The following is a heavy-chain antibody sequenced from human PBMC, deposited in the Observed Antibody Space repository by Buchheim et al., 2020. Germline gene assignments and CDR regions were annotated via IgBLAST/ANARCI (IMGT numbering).Heavy chain of an antibody. Sequence: QVQLLESGPGRVKPSETLSLTCTVSGGSIKRYYWSWIRQPPGKRPEWIGYIFYTGGTNYNPSLKSRVIISVDPSKNQFSLRLNSVTAADTAVYYCATFTYGLGRDFWGQGTL. CDR3: ATFTYGLGRDF. J-gene: IGHJ4*02. D-gene: IGHD2-8*01. CDR2: IFYTGGT. CDR1: GGSIKRYY. V-gene: IGHV4-59*01.